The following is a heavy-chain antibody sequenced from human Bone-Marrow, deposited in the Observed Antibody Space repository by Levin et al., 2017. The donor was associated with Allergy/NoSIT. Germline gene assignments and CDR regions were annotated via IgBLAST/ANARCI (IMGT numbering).Heavy chain of an antibody. Sequence: GESLKISCAASGFTFSSYSMNWVRQAPGKGLEWVSSISSSSSYIYYADSVKGRFTISRDNAKNSLYLQMNSLRAEDTAVYYCARDGPRHYGSGSYVDYWGQGTLVTVSS. CDR2: ISSSSSYI. CDR3: ARDGPRHYGSGSYVDY. CDR1: GFTFSSYS. J-gene: IGHJ4*02. D-gene: IGHD3-10*01. V-gene: IGHV3-21*01.